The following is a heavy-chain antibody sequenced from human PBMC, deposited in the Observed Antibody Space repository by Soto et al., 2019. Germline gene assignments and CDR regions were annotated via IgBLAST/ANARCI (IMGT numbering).Heavy chain of an antibody. J-gene: IGHJ1*01. CDR3: AKDRRLPDSSSLYEYFQH. CDR2: ISGSGGST. CDR1: GFTFSSYA. V-gene: IGHV3-23*01. Sequence: GGSLRLSCAASGFTFSSYAMSWVRQAPGKGLEWVSAISGSGGSTYYADSVKGRFTISRDNSKNTLYLQMNSLRAEDTAVYYCAKDRRLPDSSSLYEYFQHWGQGTLVTVSS. D-gene: IGHD6-13*01.